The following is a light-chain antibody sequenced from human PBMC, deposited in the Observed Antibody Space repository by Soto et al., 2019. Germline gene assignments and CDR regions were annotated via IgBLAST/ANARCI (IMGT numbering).Light chain of an antibody. J-gene: IGKJ1*01. Sequence: EIVLTQSPGTLSLSPGERATLSCTASQRVSNNYVAWYQQIPGQPPRVLIKDASTGVLGIPDRFSGSGSGTDVTLTITRLEPEDFAVYYYQPYGTSSWTFGQGTKLELK. CDR1: QRVSNNY. V-gene: IGKV3-20*01. CDR3: QPYGTSSWT. CDR2: DAS.